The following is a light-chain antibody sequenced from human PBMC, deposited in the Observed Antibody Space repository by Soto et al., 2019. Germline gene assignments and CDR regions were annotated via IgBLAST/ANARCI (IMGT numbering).Light chain of an antibody. Sequence: EVVMTQSPVTLSVSPGDRVTLSCRASQTVRSNLVWYQQKPGQAPRVLIHGASTRATGIPDRFSGSGSGTDFTLTISRLEPEDFAVYYCQQYGSSPPITFGQGTRLEIK. V-gene: IGKV3-20*01. J-gene: IGKJ5*01. CDR1: QTVRSN. CDR3: QQYGSSPPIT. CDR2: GAS.